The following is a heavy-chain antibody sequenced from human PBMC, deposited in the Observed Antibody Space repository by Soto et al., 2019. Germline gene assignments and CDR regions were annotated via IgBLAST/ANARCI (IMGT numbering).Heavy chain of an antibody. CDR3: ARSSSYYSGSGSYYTKFDP. D-gene: IGHD3-10*01. J-gene: IGHJ5*02. CDR2: ISSSSSYI. Sequence: PGGSLRLSCAASGFTFSSYSMNWVRQAPGKGLEWVSSISSSSSYIYYADSVKGRFTISRDNAKNSLYLQMNSLRAEDTAVYYCARSSSYYSGSGSYYTKFDPWGQGTLVTGSS. V-gene: IGHV3-21*01. CDR1: GFTFSSYS.